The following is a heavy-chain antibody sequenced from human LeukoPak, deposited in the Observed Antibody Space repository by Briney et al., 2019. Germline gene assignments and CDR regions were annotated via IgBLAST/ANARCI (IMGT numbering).Heavy chain of an antibody. D-gene: IGHD3-22*01. Sequence: GGSLRLSCAASGFTFSSYAMHWVRQAPGKGLEWVAVISYDGSNKYYADSVKGRFTISRDNSKNTLYLQMNSLRAEDTAVYYCARDLGMIVVVSSDAFDIWGQGTMVTVSS. J-gene: IGHJ3*02. V-gene: IGHV3-30-3*01. CDR1: GFTFSSYA. CDR2: ISYDGSNK. CDR3: ARDLGMIVVVSSDAFDI.